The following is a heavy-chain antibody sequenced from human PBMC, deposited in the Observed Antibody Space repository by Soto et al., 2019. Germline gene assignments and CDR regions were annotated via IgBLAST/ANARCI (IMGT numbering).Heavy chain of an antibody. CDR3: ARSMVRAVIVHDAFDI. CDR1: GYTLTSYG. Sequence: ASVKVSCKASGYTLTSYGISWVRQAPGQGLEWMGWISAYNGNTNYAQKLQGRVTMTADTSTSTAYMELRSLRSDDTAVYYCARSMVRAVIVHDAFDIRGQGTMVTVS. V-gene: IGHV1-18*01. J-gene: IGHJ3*02. D-gene: IGHD3-10*01. CDR2: ISAYNGNT.